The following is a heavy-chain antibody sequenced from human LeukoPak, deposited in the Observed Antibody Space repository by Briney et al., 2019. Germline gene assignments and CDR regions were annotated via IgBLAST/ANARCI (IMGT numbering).Heavy chain of an antibody. D-gene: IGHD5-12*01. V-gene: IGHV3-74*01. Sequence: KSGGSLRLSCEASGFSFSSYGMHWVRQPPGKGLAWVARINGDGSSTTYADSVKGRFTISRDNAKKALYLQMNSLGAEDTAVYYCAVKGGYNDWDAPFDYWGQGTLVTVSS. CDR2: INGDGSST. CDR3: AVKGGYNDWDAPFDY. CDR1: GFSFSSYG. J-gene: IGHJ4*02.